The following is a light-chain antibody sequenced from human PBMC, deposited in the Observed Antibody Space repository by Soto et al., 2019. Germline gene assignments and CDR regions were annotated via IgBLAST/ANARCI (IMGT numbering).Light chain of an antibody. V-gene: IGLV2-14*01. CDR1: SSDVGAYNY. CDR2: DVS. Sequence: QSALTRPASVSGSPGQSIAISCTGTSSDVGAYNYVSWYQQPPGKAPKLMIYDVSNRPSGVSDRFSGSKSGNTASLTISGLQTEDEADYYCKSYTTTSTYVFGTGTKLTVL. J-gene: IGLJ1*01. CDR3: KSYTTTSTYV.